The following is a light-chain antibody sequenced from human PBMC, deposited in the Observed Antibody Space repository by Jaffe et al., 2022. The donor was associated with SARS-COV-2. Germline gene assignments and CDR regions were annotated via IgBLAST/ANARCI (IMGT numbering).Light chain of an antibody. J-gene: IGKJ3*01. V-gene: IGKV1-39*01. CDR3: QQSYSRH. Sequence: DIQMTQSPSSLSASVGDTVTITCRASQDIGNYLNWYQQKPGKAPNLLIYAVSTLHSGVPSRFSGSGSGTDFTLTIFSLQPEDFASYYCQQSYSRHFGPGTKVDLK. CDR2: AVS. CDR1: QDIGNY.